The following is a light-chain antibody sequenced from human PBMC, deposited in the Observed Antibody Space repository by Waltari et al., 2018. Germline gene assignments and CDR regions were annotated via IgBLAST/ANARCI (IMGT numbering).Light chain of an antibody. J-gene: IGKJ1*01. CDR1: QSVSSN. CDR2: GAS. Sequence: EIVMTQSPATLSVSPGERATLSCRASQSVSSNLAWYQQKPGQAPRLLICGASTRATGFPARFSGSGSGTEFTLTISSLQSEDFAVYYCQQYNNWPRTFGQGTKVEIK. CDR3: QQYNNWPRT. V-gene: IGKV3-15*01.